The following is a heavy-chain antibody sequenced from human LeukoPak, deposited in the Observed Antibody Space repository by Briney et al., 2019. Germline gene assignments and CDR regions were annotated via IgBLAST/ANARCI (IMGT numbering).Heavy chain of an antibody. Sequence: SGTLSLTCTVSGGSITSYFWSWIRQPPGKGLEWIGYIYSSGSTTYNPSLKSRVTISVDTSTNQFFLKLPSVTAADTAVYYCARRAVAENYFDYWGQGTLVTDSS. J-gene: IGHJ4*02. CDR1: GGSITSYF. V-gene: IGHV4-4*08. CDR3: ARRAVAENYFDY. CDR2: IYSSGST. D-gene: IGHD6-19*01.